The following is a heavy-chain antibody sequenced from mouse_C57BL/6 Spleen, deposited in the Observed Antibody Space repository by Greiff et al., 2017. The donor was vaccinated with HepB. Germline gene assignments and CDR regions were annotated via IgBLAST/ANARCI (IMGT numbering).Heavy chain of an antibody. CDR3: ARPPYGAYFDY. CDR1: GYTFTDYY. CDR2: INPNNGGT. D-gene: IGHD1-1*02. V-gene: IGHV1-26*01. Sequence: VQLQQSGPELVKPGASVKISCKASGYTFTDYYMNWVKQSHGKSLEWIGDINPNNGGTSYNQKFKGKATLTVDKSSSTAYMELRSLTSEDSAVYYCARPPYGAYFDYWGQGTTLTVSS. J-gene: IGHJ2*01.